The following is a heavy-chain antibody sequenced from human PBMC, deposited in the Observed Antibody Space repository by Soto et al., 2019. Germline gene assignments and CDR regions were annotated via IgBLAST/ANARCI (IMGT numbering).Heavy chain of an antibody. V-gene: IGHV1-69*01. CDR1: GGTFSRYA. CDR3: ARDGILYDTSGYYYLY. J-gene: IGHJ4*02. Sequence: VQLVQSGAEVKKPGSSVKVSCKASGGTFSRYAISWVRQAPGQGLEWMGGIIPMFGKANYAQKFQGRVTITADESTSTGYMELRSLISEDTAVYYCARDGILYDTSGYYYLYWGQGTLVTVSS. D-gene: IGHD3-22*01. CDR2: IIPMFGKA.